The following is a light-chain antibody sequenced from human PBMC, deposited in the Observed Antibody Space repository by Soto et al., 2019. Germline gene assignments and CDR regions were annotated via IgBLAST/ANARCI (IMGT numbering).Light chain of an antibody. Sequence: QSVLAHPTSVSRAPGHRVTISCTGSSSNIWAGYDVHWYQQLPGTAPKLLIYGNSNRPSGVPDRFSGYKSVTSASLAITGLQAEDEADYYCQSYASSLSGFYVLGTGTKVPVL. J-gene: IGLJ1*01. CDR1: SSNIWAGYD. CDR3: QSYASSLSGFYV. CDR2: GNS. V-gene: IGLV1-40*01.